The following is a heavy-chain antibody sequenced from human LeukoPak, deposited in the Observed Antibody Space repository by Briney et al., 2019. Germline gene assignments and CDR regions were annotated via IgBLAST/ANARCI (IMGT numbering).Heavy chain of an antibody. D-gene: IGHD5-18*01. CDR3: ARDSYGLDY. V-gene: IGHV3-30*04. CDR2: ISYDGSSK. CDR1: GFNLIGYA. Sequence: PGGSLRLSCAASGFNLIGYAFHWVRQAPGKGLEWVAVISYDGSSKYYADSVKGRFTISRDNSKNTLYLQMNSLRPEDTAVYYCARDSYGLDYWGQGTPVTVSS. J-gene: IGHJ4*02.